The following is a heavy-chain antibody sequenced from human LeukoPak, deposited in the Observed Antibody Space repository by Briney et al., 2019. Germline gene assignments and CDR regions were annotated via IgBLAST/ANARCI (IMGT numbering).Heavy chain of an antibody. CDR1: YX. Sequence: YXMNWVRQAAGKGLEWVSYISSSSSTIYYADSVKGRFIIPSDNAKNSLYLQMNCLRAEDAAVYYCARERRYSGYGDYWGQGTLVTVSS. CDR2: ISSSSSTI. CDR3: ARERRYSGYGDY. V-gene: IGHV3-48*04. J-gene: IGHJ4*02. D-gene: IGHD5-12*01.